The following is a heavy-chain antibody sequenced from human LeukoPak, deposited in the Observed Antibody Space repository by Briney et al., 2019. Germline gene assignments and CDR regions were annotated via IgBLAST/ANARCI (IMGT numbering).Heavy chain of an antibody. CDR1: GCSFSSYG. CDR3: AKDWRRGSGFDY. CDR2: IRYDGSNK. J-gene: IGHJ4*02. Sequence: GRSLRLSCAASGCSFSSYGMYWVHQAPGKGPEWVAFIRYDGSNKYYADSVKGRFTISREHSKNTLYLQMNSLRAEDTAVYYCAKDWRRGSGFDYWGQGTLVTVSS. V-gene: IGHV3-30*02. D-gene: IGHD3-10*01.